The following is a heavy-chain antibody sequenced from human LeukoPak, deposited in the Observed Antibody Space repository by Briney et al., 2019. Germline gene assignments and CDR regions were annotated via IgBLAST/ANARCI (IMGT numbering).Heavy chain of an antibody. V-gene: IGHV4-59*11. CDR3: ARWFCPTNCQHLDS. CDR2: TYYDGRN. J-gene: IGHJ4*02. Sequence: SGTLSLTCTVSGGSFANHYWTWVRQAPGERLEYIGYTYYDGRNNCSPSLKSRATISVDTSRNRFSLKLTSVSAADTAVYFCARWFCPTNCQHLDSWSQGTLVTVSS. CDR1: GGSFANHY. D-gene: IGHD2-2*01.